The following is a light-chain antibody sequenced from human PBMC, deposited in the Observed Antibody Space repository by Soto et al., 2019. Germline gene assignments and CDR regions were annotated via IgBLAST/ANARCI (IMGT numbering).Light chain of an antibody. Sequence: QSALTQPASVSGSPGQSITISCTGTSSDVGGYNYVSWYQQHPGKAPKLMIYEVSNRPSGVSNRFSGSKSGNTASLAISGLQAGAEADYYCSSYTSSSTVVFGGGTKVTVL. CDR2: EVS. CDR1: SSDVGGYNY. V-gene: IGLV2-14*01. J-gene: IGLJ2*01. CDR3: SSYTSSSTVV.